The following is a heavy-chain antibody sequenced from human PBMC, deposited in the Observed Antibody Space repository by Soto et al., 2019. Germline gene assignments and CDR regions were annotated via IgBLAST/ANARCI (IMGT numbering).Heavy chain of an antibody. V-gene: IGHV3-23*01. CDR2: ISGSGYNT. D-gene: IGHD2-15*01. CDR3: AKGTLEYCSGGSCYPFDY. J-gene: IGHJ4*02. CDR1: GVTFSNYA. Sequence: GGSLRLSCAASGVTFSNYAMSWVRQAPGKGLEWVSTISGSGYNTYYADSVKGRFTISRDNPQNTLYVQMNSLRAEDTAVYYCAKGTLEYCSGGSCYPFDYWGQGTPVTVSS.